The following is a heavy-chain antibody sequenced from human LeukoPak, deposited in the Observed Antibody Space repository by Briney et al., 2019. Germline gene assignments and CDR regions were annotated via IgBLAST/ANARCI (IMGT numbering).Heavy chain of an antibody. CDR2: IIPIFGTA. CDR3: ASSPHTSPDEYYYYMDV. CDR1: GGTFSSYA. D-gene: IGHD2-2*01. Sequence: SVKVSCKASGGTFSSYAISWVRQAPGQGLEWMGGIIPIFGTANYAQKFQGRVTITADESTSTAYMELRSLRSEDTAVYYCASSPHTSPDEYYYYMDVWGKGTTVTVSS. J-gene: IGHJ6*03. V-gene: IGHV1-69*13.